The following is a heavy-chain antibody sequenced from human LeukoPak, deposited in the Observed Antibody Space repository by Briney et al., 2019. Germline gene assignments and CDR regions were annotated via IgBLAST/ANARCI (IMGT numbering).Heavy chain of an antibody. J-gene: IGHJ4*02. CDR3: ARDRSGPYNSLHDY. CDR2: INPNSGGT. Sequence: ASVKVSCKASGYTFTGYYMHWVRQAPGQGLEWMGRINPNSGGTNYAQKFQGRVTMTRDTSISTAYMELSRLRSDDTAVYYCARDRSGPYNSLHDYWGQGTLVTVSS. V-gene: IGHV1-2*06. CDR1: GYTFTGYY. D-gene: IGHD6-6*01.